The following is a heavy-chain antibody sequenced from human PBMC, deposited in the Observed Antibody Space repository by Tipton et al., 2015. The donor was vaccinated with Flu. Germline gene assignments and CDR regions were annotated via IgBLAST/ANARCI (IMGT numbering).Heavy chain of an antibody. V-gene: IGHV4-39*07. CDR2: IYYSGST. Sequence: TLSLTGTVSGGSISSSSYYWGWIRQPPGKGLEWIGTIYYSGSTYYNPSLKSRVTMSVDTSKNQFSLKLSSVTAADTAVYYCACRGSCYHWGQGTLVTVSS. J-gene: IGHJ4*02. CDR3: ACRGSCYH. D-gene: IGHD1-26*01. CDR1: GGSISSSSYY.